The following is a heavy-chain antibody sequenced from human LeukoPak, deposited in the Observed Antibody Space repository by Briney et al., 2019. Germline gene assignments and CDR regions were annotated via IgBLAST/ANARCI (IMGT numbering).Heavy chain of an antibody. V-gene: IGHV3-23*01. Sequence: GGSLRLSCAASGFTFSSYAMSWVRQAPGKGLEWASAISGSGGSTYYADSVKGRFTISRDNSKNTLYLQMTSLRAEDTAVYYCAREPTGAFDYWGQGALVTVSS. CDR1: GFTFSSYA. CDR2: ISGSGGST. D-gene: IGHD3-10*01. J-gene: IGHJ4*02. CDR3: AREPTGAFDY.